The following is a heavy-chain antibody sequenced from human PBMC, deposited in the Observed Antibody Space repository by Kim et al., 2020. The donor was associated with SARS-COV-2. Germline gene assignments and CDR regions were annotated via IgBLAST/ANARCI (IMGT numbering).Heavy chain of an antibody. V-gene: IGHV3-53*04. D-gene: IGHD3-3*01. J-gene: IGHJ3*02. CDR2: IYSGGST. CDR1: GFTVSSNY. Sequence: GGSLRLSCAASGFTVSSNYMSWVRQAPGKGLEWVSVIYSGGSTYYADSVKGRFTISRHNSKNTLYLQMNSLRAEDTAVYYCARQGTRLSYYDFWSGPDAFDIWGQGTMVTVSS. CDR3: ARQGTRLSYYDFWSGPDAFDI.